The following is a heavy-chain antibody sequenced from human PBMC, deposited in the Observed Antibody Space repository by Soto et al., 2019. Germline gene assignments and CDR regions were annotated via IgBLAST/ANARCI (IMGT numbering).Heavy chain of an antibody. Sequence: ASVKVSCKASGYTFTSYGISWVRQAPGQGLEWMGWISAYNGNTNYAQKLQGRVTMTTDTSTSTAYMELRSLRSGDTAVYYCARDPYRYDSSGQKRNDYWGQGTLVTVSS. CDR3: ARDPYRYDSSGQKRNDY. CDR2: ISAYNGNT. CDR1: GYTFTSYG. D-gene: IGHD3-22*01. J-gene: IGHJ4*02. V-gene: IGHV1-18*01.